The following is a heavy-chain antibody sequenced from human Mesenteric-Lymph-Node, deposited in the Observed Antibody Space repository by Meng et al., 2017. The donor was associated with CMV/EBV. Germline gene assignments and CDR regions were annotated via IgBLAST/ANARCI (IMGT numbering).Heavy chain of an antibody. V-gene: IGHV3-73*01. CDR3: TRLPPATYTFDI. CDR2: IKNKANSYAT. J-gene: IGHJ3*02. D-gene: IGHD4-11*01. Sequence: SGFHLSGSAMHWVRQASGKGLEWVGRIKNKANSYATAYAASVKGRFIISRDDSRNTAYLQMNSLKTEDTAVYYCTRLPPATYTFDIWGQGTMVTVSS. CDR1: GFHLSGSA.